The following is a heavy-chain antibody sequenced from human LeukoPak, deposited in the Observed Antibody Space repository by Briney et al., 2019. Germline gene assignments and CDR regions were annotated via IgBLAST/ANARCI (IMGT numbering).Heavy chain of an antibody. J-gene: IGHJ5*01. CDR3: AKDAQRGFDYSDSLES. CDR1: GFTYSHYG. CDR2: IWSDGTEK. D-gene: IGHD4-11*01. V-gene: IGHV3-33*06. Sequence: GGSLRLSCAASGFTYSHYGMHWVRQVPGKGLEWVAVIWSDGTEKYYGDAVKGRFTISRDNSMKTLYLQMNSLRGDDTAVYYCAKDAQRGFDYSDSLESWGQGALVTVSS.